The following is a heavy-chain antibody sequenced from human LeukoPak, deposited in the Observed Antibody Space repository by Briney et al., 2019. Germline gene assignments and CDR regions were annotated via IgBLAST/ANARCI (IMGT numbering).Heavy chain of an antibody. D-gene: IGHD5-24*01. CDR3: ARNRRDGYIRE. CDR2: IYTSGST. Sequence: SETLSLACTVSGDSISSGSYYWNWIRQPAGKGLEWIGRIYTSGSTNYNPSLKSRVTISVDTSKNQFSLKLSSVTAADTAVYYGARNRRDGYIREWGQGTLVTVSS. V-gene: IGHV4-61*02. CDR1: GDSISSGSYY. J-gene: IGHJ4*02.